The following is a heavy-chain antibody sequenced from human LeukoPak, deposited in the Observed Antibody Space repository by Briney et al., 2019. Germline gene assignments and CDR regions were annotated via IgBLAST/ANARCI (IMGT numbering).Heavy chain of an antibody. J-gene: IGHJ3*02. CDR3: ARSETGTTLGAFDI. CDR1: GFTFSSYS. CDR2: ISSSSSYK. V-gene: IGHV3-21*01. D-gene: IGHD1-7*01. Sequence: GGSLRLSCAASGFTFSSYSMKWVRQAPGKGLEWVSSISSSSSYKYYADSVKGRFTISRDNAKNSLYLQMNSLRAEDTAVYYCARSETGTTLGAFDIWGQGTMVTVSS.